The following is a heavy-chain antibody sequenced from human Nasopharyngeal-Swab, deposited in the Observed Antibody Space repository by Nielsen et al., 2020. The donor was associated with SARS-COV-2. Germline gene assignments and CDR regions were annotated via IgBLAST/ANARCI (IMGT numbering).Heavy chain of an antibody. CDR1: GGSFSGYY. J-gene: IGHJ4*02. CDR3: ARGYKVPRFDY. D-gene: IGHD5-24*01. Sequence: SETLSLTCAVYGGSFSGYYWSWIRQPPGKGLEWIGEINHSGSTNYNPSLKSRVTISVDTSKNQFSLKLSSVTAADTAVYYCARGYKVPRFDYWGQGTLVTVSS. V-gene: IGHV4-34*01. CDR2: INHSGST.